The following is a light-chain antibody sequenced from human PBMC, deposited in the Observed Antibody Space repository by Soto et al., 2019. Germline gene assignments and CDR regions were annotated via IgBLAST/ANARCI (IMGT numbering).Light chain of an antibody. CDR3: KSYDSSMSGFDV. V-gene: IGLV1-40*01. CDR2: GDS. Sequence: QLVLTQPPSVSGAPGQRVTISCTGSSSNIGACYDVHWYQQLPGKAPKLLIYGDSNRPSGVPDRFSGSKSGNSASLAITGLQSEDEADYYCKSYDSSMSGFDVFGTGTKLTVL. CDR1: SSNIGACYD. J-gene: IGLJ1*01.